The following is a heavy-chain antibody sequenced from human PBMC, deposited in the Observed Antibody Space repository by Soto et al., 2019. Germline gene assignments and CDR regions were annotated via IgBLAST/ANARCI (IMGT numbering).Heavy chain of an antibody. J-gene: IGHJ6*02. V-gene: IGHV1-69*13. CDR2: IIPIFGTA. D-gene: IGHD5-12*01. CDR3: VGEWLRFNYYYYGMDV. CDR1: GGTFSSYA. Sequence: SVKVSCKASGGTFSSYAISWVRQAPGQGLEWMGGIIPIFGTANYAQKFQGRVTITADESTSTAYMELSSLRSEDTAVYYCVGEWLRFNYYYYGMDVWGQGTTVTVSS.